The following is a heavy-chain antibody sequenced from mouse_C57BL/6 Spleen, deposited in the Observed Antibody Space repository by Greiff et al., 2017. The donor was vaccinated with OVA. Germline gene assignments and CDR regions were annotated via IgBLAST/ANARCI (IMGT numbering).Heavy chain of an antibody. V-gene: IGHV1-64*01. CDR3: ARIYYYGSSYYAMDY. CDR1: GYTFTSYW. CDR2: IHPNSGST. Sequence: VQLQQPGAELVKPGASVKLSCKASGYTFTSYWMHWVKQRPGQGLEWIGMIHPNSGSTNYNEKFKSKATLTVDKSSSTAYMQLSSLTSEDSAVYYGARIYYYGSSYYAMDYWGQGTSVTVSS. J-gene: IGHJ4*01. D-gene: IGHD1-1*01.